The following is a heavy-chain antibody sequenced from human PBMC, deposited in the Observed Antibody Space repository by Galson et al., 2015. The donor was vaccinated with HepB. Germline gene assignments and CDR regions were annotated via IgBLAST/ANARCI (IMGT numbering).Heavy chain of an antibody. V-gene: IGHV3-23*01. CDR1: GFTFSSHA. CDR3: AGYCSRTNCFRGRLAFDI. J-gene: IGHJ3*02. Sequence: SLRLSCAASGFTFSSHAMSWVRQAPGKGLEWVSAISGSGGTTYYADSVKGRFTISKDNSKNTLYLQVNSLRAEDTAVYYCAGYCSRTNCFRGRLAFDIWGQGTMVTVSS. CDR2: ISGSGGTT. D-gene: IGHD2-2*01.